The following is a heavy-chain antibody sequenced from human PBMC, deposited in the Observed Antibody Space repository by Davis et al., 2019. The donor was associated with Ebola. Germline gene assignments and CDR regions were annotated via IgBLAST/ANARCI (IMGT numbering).Heavy chain of an antibody. CDR1: GGTFSSYA. CDR3: AREGYSNYEDWYFDL. Sequence: SVKVSCKASGGTFSSYAISWVRQAPGQGLEWMGGIIPIFGTANYAQKFQGRVTITADESTSTAYMELSSLRSEDTAVYYCAREGYSNYEDWYFDLWVRGTLVTVSS. J-gene: IGHJ2*01. D-gene: IGHD4-11*01. CDR2: IIPIFGTA. V-gene: IGHV1-69*13.